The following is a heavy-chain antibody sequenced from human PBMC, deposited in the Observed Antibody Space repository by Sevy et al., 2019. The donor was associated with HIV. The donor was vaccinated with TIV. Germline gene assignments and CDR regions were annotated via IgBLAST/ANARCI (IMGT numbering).Heavy chain of an antibody. CDR3: AKGGGIAARLPYYYGMDV. V-gene: IGHV3-23*01. J-gene: IGHJ6*02. D-gene: IGHD6-6*01. Sequence: GGSLRLSCAASGFTFSNYAMSWVRQAPGKGLEWVSGVGSGGSTYYADSRKGRLTISRDNSKNTLYLQMNSPRAEDTAVYYCAKGGGIAARLPYYYGMDVWGQGTTVTVSS. CDR1: GFTFSNYA. CDR2: VGSGGST.